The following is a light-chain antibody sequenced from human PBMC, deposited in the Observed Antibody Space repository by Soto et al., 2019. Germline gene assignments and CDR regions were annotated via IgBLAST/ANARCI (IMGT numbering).Light chain of an antibody. CDR3: QEYYTYYRT. V-gene: IGKV1-5*01. CDR1: QSIGTW. CDR2: DVS. Sequence: DIQMTQSPSTLSASIGDRVTITCRASQSIGTWLAWYQQKPGTAPKLLIYDVSGLQGGVPSRFSGSGSGTELTLTISRLQPDDFATCYCQEYYTYYRTFGQGTKVEF. J-gene: IGKJ1*01.